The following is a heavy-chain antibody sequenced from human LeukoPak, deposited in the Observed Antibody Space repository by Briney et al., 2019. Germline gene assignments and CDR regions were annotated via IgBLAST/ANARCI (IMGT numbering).Heavy chain of an antibody. CDR3: ARHKVGGIAAAFDY. V-gene: IGHV3-23*01. D-gene: IGHD6-13*01. CDR2: ISGSGDST. Sequence: PGGSLRLSCAASGFTFSSYAMSWVRQAPGKGLEWVSGISGSGDSTYYADSVKGRFTISRDNSKNTLYLQMNSLRAEDTAVYYCARHKVGGIAAAFDYWGQGTLVTVSS. CDR1: GFTFSSYA. J-gene: IGHJ4*02.